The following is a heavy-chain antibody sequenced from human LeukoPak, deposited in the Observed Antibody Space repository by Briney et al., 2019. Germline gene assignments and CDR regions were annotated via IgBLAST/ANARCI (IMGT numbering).Heavy chain of an antibody. CDR1: GGSISSYY. D-gene: IGHD6-19*01. Sequence: PSETLSLTCTVSGGSISSYYWSWIRQPPGKGLEWIGYIYYSGSTNYNPSLKSRVTISVDTSKNQFSLKLSSVTAADTAVYYCAREAGYSSGYYYFDYWGQGTLATVSS. J-gene: IGHJ4*02. V-gene: IGHV4-59*01. CDR3: AREAGYSSGYYYFDY. CDR2: IYYSGST.